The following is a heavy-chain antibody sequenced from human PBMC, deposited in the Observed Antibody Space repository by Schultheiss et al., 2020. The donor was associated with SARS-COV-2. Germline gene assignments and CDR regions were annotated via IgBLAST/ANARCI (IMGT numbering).Heavy chain of an antibody. J-gene: IGHJ4*02. V-gene: IGHV4-34*01. CDR3: ARAGTSGWHGTPFDY. CDR2: INHSGST. CDR1: GGSFSGYY. D-gene: IGHD6-19*01. Sequence: SETLSLTCAVYGGSFSGYYWSWIRQPPGKGLEWIGEINHSGSTNYNPSLKSRVTISVDTSKNQFSLKLSSVTAADTAVYYCARAGTSGWHGTPFDYWGQGTLVTVSS.